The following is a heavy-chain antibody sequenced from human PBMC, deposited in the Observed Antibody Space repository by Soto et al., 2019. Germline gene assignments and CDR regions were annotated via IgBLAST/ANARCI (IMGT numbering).Heavy chain of an antibody. Sequence: QLVQSGSEVKQPGSSVKVSCQASGGTFSGYVVTWVRQAPGQGLEWMGEFVPLFGTTKYARTFPGRLTITAEESTSTAYMELRTLKSDDTAVCYCATHGLGVPSPPYFDNWGQGTLVTVSS. V-gene: IGHV1-69*01. CDR2: FVPLFGTT. J-gene: IGHJ4*02. CDR3: ATHGLGVPSPPYFDN. CDR1: GGTFSGYV.